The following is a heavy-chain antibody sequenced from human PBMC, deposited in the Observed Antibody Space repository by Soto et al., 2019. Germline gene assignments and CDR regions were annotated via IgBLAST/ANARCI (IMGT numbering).Heavy chain of an antibody. CDR3: ARRSLWDV. V-gene: IGHV1-8*01. J-gene: IGHJ6*02. D-gene: IGHD2-21*01. CDR1: GYAFTSYN. Sequence: QVQLAQSGAEVNKPGASVKVSCKASGYAFTSYNIHWVRQAPGQGLEWMGCMDPRNGITDYAQDYQGRVTMTRDTAINTAYMELSSRRSDDTAVYFCARRSLWDVWCQGPTVTVFS. CDR2: MDPRNGIT.